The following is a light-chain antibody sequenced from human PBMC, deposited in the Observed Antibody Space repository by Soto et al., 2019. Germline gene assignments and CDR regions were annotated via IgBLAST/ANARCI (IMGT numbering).Light chain of an antibody. CDR2: DAS. CDR3: QQRST. V-gene: IGKV3-11*01. CDR1: QSVSSY. J-gene: IGKJ3*01. Sequence: EIVLTQSPATLSLSPGERANLSCRASQSVSSYLAWYQQKPGQAPRLLIYDASNRATGIPARFSGSGSGTDFTLTISSLEPEDFAVYYCQQRSTFGPGTKVDIK.